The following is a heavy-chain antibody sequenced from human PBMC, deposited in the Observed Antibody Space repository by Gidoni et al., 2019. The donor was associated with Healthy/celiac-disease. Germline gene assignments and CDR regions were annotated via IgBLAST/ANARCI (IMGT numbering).Heavy chain of an antibody. D-gene: IGHD3-10*01. CDR2: IYYRGST. J-gene: IGHJ4*02. Sequence: QSYLQESCPGLVKPSVTLSLTCTVAGGSISSGSYYWGWVRPPPGKGLEWIGSIYYRGSTYYNPSLKSRVVITVDTNKNQFSLKLSSGTAADTTVDYCARNVTMYYYGSGRMDYWGQGTLVTVSS. CDR1: GGSISSGSYY. V-gene: IGHV4-39*01. CDR3: ARNVTMYYYGSGRMDY.